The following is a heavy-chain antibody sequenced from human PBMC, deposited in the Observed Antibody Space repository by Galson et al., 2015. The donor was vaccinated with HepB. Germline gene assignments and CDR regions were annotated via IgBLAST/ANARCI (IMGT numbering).Heavy chain of an antibody. Sequence: SLRLSCAASGFTFSNSYMSWIRQAPGKGLEWVSYIAGSSTHTNYADSVKGRFTISRDNAKNSLYLQMDSLRAEDSAVYFCARHRADRRNFLQDFDYWGQGTLVTVSS. CDR2: IAGSSTHT. CDR3: ARHRADRRNFLQDFDY. J-gene: IGHJ4*02. CDR1: GFTFSNSY. D-gene: IGHD1-7*01. V-gene: IGHV3-11*06.